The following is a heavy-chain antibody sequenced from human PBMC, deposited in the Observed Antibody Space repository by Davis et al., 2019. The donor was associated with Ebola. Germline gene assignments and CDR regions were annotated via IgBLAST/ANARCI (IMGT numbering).Heavy chain of an antibody. V-gene: IGHV4-59*08. CDR3: AITGYSTF. J-gene: IGHJ4*02. Sequence: MPSETLSLTCSVSGDSITSHYWSWIRQPPGQGLELIGYVYHIGTTDYNPSLKSRVTISADTSKNQFSLKLSSVTAADTAVYYCAITGYSTFWGQGTLVTVSS. D-gene: IGHD6-13*01. CDR2: VYHIGTT. CDR1: GDSITSHY.